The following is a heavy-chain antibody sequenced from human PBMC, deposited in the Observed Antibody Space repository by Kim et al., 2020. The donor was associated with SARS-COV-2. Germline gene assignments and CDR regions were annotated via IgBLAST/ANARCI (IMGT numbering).Heavy chain of an antibody. CDR3: ARGRMVRGTTYGMDV. Sequence: SETLSLTCAVYGGSFSGYYWSWIRQPPGKGLEWIGEINHSGSTNYNPSLKSRVTISVDTSKNQFSLKLSSVTAADTAVYYCARGRMVRGTTYGMDVWGQGTTVTVSS. CDR2: INHSGST. V-gene: IGHV4-34*01. J-gene: IGHJ6*02. CDR1: GGSFSGYY. D-gene: IGHD3-10*01.